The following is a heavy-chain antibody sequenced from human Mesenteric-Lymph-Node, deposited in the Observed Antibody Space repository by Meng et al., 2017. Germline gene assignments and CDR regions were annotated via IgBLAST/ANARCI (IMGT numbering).Heavy chain of an antibody. Sequence: QVQLQQWGAGLLKPSETLSLTCAVYGGSFSGYYWSWIRQPPGKGLEWIGEIYHSGSTNYNPSLKSRVTISVDKSKNQFSLKLSSVTAADTAVYYCATHNDDYSLDYWGQGTLVTVSS. J-gene: IGHJ4*02. CDR2: IYHSGST. D-gene: IGHD4-11*01. CDR1: GGSFSGYY. V-gene: IGHV4-34*01. CDR3: ATHNDDYSLDY.